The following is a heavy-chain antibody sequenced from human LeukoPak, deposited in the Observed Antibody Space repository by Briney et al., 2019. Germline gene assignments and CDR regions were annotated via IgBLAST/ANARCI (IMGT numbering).Heavy chain of an antibody. V-gene: IGHV3-7*03. Sequence: SGGSLRLSCAASGFTFSSYWMSWVRQAPGKGLEWVANIKQDGSEKYYVDSVKGRFTISRDNAKNSLYLQMNSLRAEDTAVYYCASLGLLAPGFGELSFNYWGQGTLVTVSS. CDR1: GFTFSSYW. CDR3: ASLGLLAPGFGELSFNY. D-gene: IGHD3-10*01. CDR2: IKQDGSEK. J-gene: IGHJ4*02.